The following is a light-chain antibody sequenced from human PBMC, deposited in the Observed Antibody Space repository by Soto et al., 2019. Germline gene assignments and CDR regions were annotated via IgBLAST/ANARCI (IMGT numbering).Light chain of an antibody. Sequence: QSALTQPASVSGSPGQSITISCTGTTRDVGGYNYVSWYQQHPGKAPKLMIFDVSNRPSGVSNRFSGAKSGNTASLTISGLQAEDEAVYYCRSYTSSSTLYVFGTGTKLTVL. CDR2: DVS. J-gene: IGLJ1*01. V-gene: IGLV2-14*01. CDR3: RSYTSSSTLYV. CDR1: TRDVGGYNY.